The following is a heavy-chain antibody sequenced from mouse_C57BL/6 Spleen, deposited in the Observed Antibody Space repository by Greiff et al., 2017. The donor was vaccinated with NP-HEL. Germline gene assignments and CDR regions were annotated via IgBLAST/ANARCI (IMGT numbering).Heavy chain of an antibody. J-gene: IGHJ1*03. V-gene: IGHV14-3*01. CDR1: GFNIKNTY. D-gene: IGHD1-1*01. CDR3: ASITTVVATWYYDV. CDR2: IDPANGNT. Sequence: EVKLLESVAELVRPGASVKLSCTASGFNIKNTYMHWVKQRPEQGLEWIGRIDPANGNTKYAPKFQGKATITADTSSQTAYLQLRSLTSEDTAIYYCASITTVVATWYYDVWGTGTTVTVSS.